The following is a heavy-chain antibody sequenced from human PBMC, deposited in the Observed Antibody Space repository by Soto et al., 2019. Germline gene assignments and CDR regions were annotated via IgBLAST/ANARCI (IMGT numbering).Heavy chain of an antibody. Sequence: QVQLVQSGAEVKKPGSSVKVSCKASGGTFSSYAISWVRQAPGQGLEWMGGIIPIFGTANYAQKFQGRVTITADESTSTAYRELSSLRSEDTAVYYCARAGGDYYDSSGYYWGQGTLVTVSS. CDR2: IIPIFGTA. CDR3: ARAGGDYYDSSGYY. J-gene: IGHJ4*02. D-gene: IGHD3-22*01. V-gene: IGHV1-69*12. CDR1: GGTFSSYA.